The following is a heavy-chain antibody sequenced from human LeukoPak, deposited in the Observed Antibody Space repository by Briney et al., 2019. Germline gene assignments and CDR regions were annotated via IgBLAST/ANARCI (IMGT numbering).Heavy chain of an antibody. J-gene: IGHJ4*02. CDR2: ISYDGSNK. D-gene: IGHD1-26*01. CDR3: AKEMWIVGAARGIDY. CDR1: GFTSSSYG. Sequence: GGSLRLSCAASGFTSSSYGMHWVRQAPGKGLEWVAVISYDGSNKYYADSVKGRFTISRDNSKNTLYLQMNSLRAEDTAVYYCAKEMWIVGAARGIDYWGQGTLVTVSS. V-gene: IGHV3-30*18.